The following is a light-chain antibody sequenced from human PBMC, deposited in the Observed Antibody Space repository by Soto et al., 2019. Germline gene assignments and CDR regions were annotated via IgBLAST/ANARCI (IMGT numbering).Light chain of an antibody. V-gene: IGLV2-23*02. CDR3: CSYAGSSMFV. CDR2: EVV. CDR1: SSDVGPYNL. Sequence: QSALTQPASVSGSPGQSITISCTGSSSDVGPYNLVSWYQHHPGKAPKLMISEVVKRPSGVPNRFSGSKSGNTAPLTISGLQAEDEADYYCCSYAGSSMFVFGGGTKLTVL. J-gene: IGLJ2*01.